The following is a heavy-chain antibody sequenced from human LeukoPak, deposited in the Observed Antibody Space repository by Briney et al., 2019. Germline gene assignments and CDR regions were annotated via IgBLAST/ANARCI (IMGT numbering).Heavy chain of an antibody. V-gene: IGHV1-3*03. Sequence: GASVKVSCKASGYTFTSYGISWVRQAPGQRLEWMGWINAGNGNTKYSQEFQGRVTITRDTSASTAYMELSSLRSEDMAVYYCARGVRGYSYGNYYYMDVWGKGTTVTVSS. J-gene: IGHJ6*03. CDR1: GYTFTSYG. CDR2: INAGNGNT. D-gene: IGHD5-18*01. CDR3: ARGVRGYSYGNYYYMDV.